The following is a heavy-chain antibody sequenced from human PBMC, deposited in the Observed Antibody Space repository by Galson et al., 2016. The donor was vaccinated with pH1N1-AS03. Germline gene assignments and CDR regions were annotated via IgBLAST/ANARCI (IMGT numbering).Heavy chain of an antibody. J-gene: IGHJ3*01. CDR1: GFSLTSAKMG. CDR3: GNSVEGV. V-gene: IGHV2-5*02. Sequence: PALVKPTQTLTLTCTYSGFSLTSAKMGVGWIRQPPGKALEYLAFISWDDSKLYSPPLRSRLTITKDTSRNQVVLSMTNIQPVDTGTYYCGNSVEGVWGQGIKVTVSS. CDR2: ISWDDSK.